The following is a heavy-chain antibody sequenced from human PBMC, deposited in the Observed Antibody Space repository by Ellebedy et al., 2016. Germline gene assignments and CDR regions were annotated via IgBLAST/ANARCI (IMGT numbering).Heavy chain of an antibody. V-gene: IGHV3-23*01. CDR2: ISGNGDKR. CDR1: GLTFSNFF. CDR3: RQGHYADY. Sequence: GGSLRLXCAASGLTFSNFFMSWVRQAPGKGLEWVSTISGNGDKRDFADSVKGRFTISRDNSRNTLHLQMNNLRGEDTAVYYCRQGHYADYWGQGTLATVSS. J-gene: IGHJ4*02.